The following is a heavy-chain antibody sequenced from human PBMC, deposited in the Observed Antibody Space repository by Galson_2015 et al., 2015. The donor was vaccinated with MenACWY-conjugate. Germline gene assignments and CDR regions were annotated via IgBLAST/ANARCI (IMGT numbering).Heavy chain of an antibody. V-gene: IGHV3-74*01. Sequence: SLRLSCAASGFTFSSYWMHWVRQAPGKGLVWVSRINSGGSSTSYADSVKGRFTISRDSAKNTLYLQMNSLRAEDTAVYYCARATSRYCSSTSCYTGTYWGQGTLVTVSS. CDR1: GFTFSSYW. CDR3: ARATSRYCSSTSCYTGTY. J-gene: IGHJ4*02. CDR2: INSGGSST. D-gene: IGHD2-2*02.